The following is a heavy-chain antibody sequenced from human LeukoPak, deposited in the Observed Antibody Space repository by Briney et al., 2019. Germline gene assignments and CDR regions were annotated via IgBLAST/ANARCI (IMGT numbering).Heavy chain of an antibody. Sequence: NPGGSLRLSCAASGFTFSDYSMNWVRQAPGKGLEWVSSISRSSRHVYYAGSVKGRFTISRDNAKNSLYLQMNSLRAEDMAVYFCVRDLVRSGSTTAYLHHWGQGTLVTVSS. D-gene: IGHD1-1*01. CDR3: VRDLVRSGSTTAYLHH. J-gene: IGHJ1*01. V-gene: IGHV3-21*01. CDR1: GFTFSDYS. CDR2: ISRSSRHV.